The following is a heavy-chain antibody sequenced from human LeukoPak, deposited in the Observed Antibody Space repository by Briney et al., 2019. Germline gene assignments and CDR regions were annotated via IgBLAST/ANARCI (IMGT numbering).Heavy chain of an antibody. CDR2: INPKSGGT. D-gene: IGHD3-10*01. CDR1: GYTFTGYY. CDR3: ARPLWFGEADAFDI. V-gene: IGHV1-2*06. J-gene: IGHJ3*02. Sequence: ASVKVSCKASGYTFTGYYMYWVRQAPGQGLEWMGRINPKSGGTIYAQNSQGRVTMTRDTSISTAYMELSRLRSDDTAVYYCARPLWFGEADAFDIWGQGTMVTVSS.